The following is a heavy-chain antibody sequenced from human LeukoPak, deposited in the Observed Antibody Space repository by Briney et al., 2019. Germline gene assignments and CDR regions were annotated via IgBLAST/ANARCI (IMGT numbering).Heavy chain of an antibody. Sequence: GGSLRLSCAASGFTFRTYWMHWVRQAPGKGLLWVSRINTDGSGTIYADSVKGRFTISRDNANNTLYLQMNSLRAEDTALYYCARAKPGGNWFDPWSQGTLVTVSS. D-gene: IGHD3-16*01. V-gene: IGHV3-74*01. J-gene: IGHJ5*02. CDR1: GFTFRTYW. CDR2: INTDGSGT. CDR3: ARAKPGGNWFDP.